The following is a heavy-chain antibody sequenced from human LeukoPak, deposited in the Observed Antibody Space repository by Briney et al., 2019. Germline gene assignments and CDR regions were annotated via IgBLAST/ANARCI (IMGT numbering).Heavy chain of an antibody. J-gene: IGHJ4*02. Sequence: PSETLSPTCTVSGGSISSGGYYWSWIRQHPGKGLEWIGYIYYSGSTYYNPSLKSRVTISVDTSKNQFSLKLSSVTAADTAVYYCARGGAQEMNYWGQGTLVTVSS. V-gene: IGHV4-31*03. CDR2: IYYSGST. CDR3: ARGGAQEMNY. D-gene: IGHD5-24*01. CDR1: GGSISSGGYY.